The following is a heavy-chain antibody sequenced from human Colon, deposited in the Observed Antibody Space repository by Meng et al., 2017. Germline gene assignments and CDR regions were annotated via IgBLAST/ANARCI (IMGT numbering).Heavy chain of an antibody. V-gene: IGHV4-61*02. D-gene: IGHD2/OR15-2a*01. Sequence: SETLSLTCNVSGASISRGSYYWSWIRQPAGKGLEWIGRIYTSGSTDYNPSLKSRVTISADTSQDQFSLRLSSVTAADTGVYYCARGFVLSQIDSWGQGTLVTVSS. CDR3: ARGFVLSQIDS. CDR1: GASISRGSYY. J-gene: IGHJ4*02. CDR2: IYTSGST.